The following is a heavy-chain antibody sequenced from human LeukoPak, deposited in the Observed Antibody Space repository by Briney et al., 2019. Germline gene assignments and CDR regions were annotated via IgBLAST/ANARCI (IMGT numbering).Heavy chain of an antibody. CDR2: IFHSGST. Sequence: SGTLSLTCVVSGGSISSSTWWTWVRLPPGKRLEWIGEIFHSGSTNLNPSLKSRLTMSVDESRHQFSLKLTSVTAADTAVYYCASGGLVSRYLDHWGQGTLVTVSS. CDR1: GGSISSSTW. J-gene: IGHJ4*02. D-gene: IGHD3-9*01. CDR3: ASGGLVSRYLDH. V-gene: IGHV4-4*02.